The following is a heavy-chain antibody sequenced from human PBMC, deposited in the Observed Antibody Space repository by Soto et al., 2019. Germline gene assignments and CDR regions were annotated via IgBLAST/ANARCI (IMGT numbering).Heavy chain of an antibody. V-gene: IGHV1-69*13. CDR3: ARGGGYNRMGYFDL. Sequence: ASVKVSCKASGGTFSSYAISWVRQAPGQGLEWMGGIIPIFGTASYAQKFQGRVTITADESTSTAYMELSSLRSEDTAVYYCARGGGYNRMGYFDLWGRGTLVTV. CDR2: IIPIFGTA. CDR1: GGTFSSYA. D-gene: IGHD5-12*01. J-gene: IGHJ2*01.